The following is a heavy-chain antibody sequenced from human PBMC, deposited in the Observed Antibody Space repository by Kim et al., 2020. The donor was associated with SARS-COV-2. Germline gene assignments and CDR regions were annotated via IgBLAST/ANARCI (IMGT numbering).Heavy chain of an antibody. Sequence: GGSLRLSCAASGFTFSNAWMSWVRQAPGKGLEWVGRIKSKTDGGTTDYAAPVKGRFTISRDDSKNTLYLQMNSLKTEDTAVYYCTTSDGFGELSGYYYYGMDVWGQGTTVTVSS. D-gene: IGHD3-10*01. CDR1: GFTFSNAW. V-gene: IGHV3-15*01. CDR2: IKSKTDGGTT. CDR3: TTSDGFGELSGYYYYGMDV. J-gene: IGHJ6*02.